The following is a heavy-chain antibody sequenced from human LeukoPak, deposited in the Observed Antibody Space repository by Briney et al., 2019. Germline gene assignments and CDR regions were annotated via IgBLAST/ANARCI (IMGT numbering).Heavy chain of an antibody. D-gene: IGHD2-15*01. CDR2: ICSSGSTI. CDR3: ARGLYCSGGSCYSEDGDY. Sequence: PGGSLRLSCAASGFTFSSYEMNWVRQAPGKGLEWVSYICSSGSTIYYADSVKGRFTISRDNAKNSLYLQMNSLRAEDTAVYYCARGLYCSGGSCYSEDGDYWGQGTLFTVSS. V-gene: IGHV3-48*03. CDR1: GFTFSSYE. J-gene: IGHJ4*02.